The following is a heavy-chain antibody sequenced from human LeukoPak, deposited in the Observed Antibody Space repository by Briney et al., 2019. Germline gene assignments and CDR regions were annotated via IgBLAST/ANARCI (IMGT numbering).Heavy chain of an antibody. CDR1: GYRFTSYW. CDR2: IYPADSDA. D-gene: IGHD3-22*01. J-gene: IGHJ4*02. CDR3: ARADYNDSRGSLDY. Sequence: GESLKISCKGSGYRFTSYWIGWVRQMPGKGLEWMGTIYPADSDARYSPSFQGQVTISADKSISTTYLQWSSLKASDTAMYYCARADYNDSRGSLDYWGQGTLVTVSS. V-gene: IGHV5-51*01.